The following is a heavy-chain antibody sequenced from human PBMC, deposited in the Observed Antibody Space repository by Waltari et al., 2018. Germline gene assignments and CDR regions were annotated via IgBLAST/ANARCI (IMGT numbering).Heavy chain of an antibody. CDR3: ARTLEPFDI. V-gene: IGHV4-38-2*01. J-gene: IGHJ3*02. CDR2: IYHSGST. CDR1: GYSISSGYY. Sequence: QVQLQVSGPGLVKPSETLSLTCAVSGYSISSGYYWGWIRQPPGKGLEWIGSIYHSGSTYYNPSLKSRVTISVDTSKNQFSLKLSSVTAADTAVYYCARTLEPFDIWGQGTMVTVSS.